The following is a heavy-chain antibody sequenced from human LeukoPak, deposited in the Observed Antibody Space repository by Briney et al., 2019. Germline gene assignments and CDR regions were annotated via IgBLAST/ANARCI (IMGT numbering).Heavy chain of an antibody. D-gene: IGHD3-22*01. CDR3: ARDRIPIVGAPTGAFDI. CDR1: GYTFTSYG. J-gene: IGHJ3*02. CDR2: ISAYNGNT. Sequence: ASVKVSCKASGYTFTSYGISWVRQAPGQGLEWMGWISAYNGNTNYAQKLQGRVTMTTDTSTSTAYMELRSLRSDDTAVYYCARDRIPIVGAPTGAFDIWGQGTMVTVSS. V-gene: IGHV1-18*01.